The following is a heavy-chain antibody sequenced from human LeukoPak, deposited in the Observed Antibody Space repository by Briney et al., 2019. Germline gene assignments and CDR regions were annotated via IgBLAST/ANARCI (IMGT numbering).Heavy chain of an antibody. J-gene: IGHJ4*02. D-gene: IGHD6-13*01. CDR2: IKQDGSEK. Sequence: GGSLRLSCAASGFTFSSYWMSWVRQAPGKGLEWVANIKQDGSEKYYVDSVKGRSTISRDNAKNSLYLQMNSLRAEDTAVYYCARVGIEQLVQDYYFDYWGQGTLVTVSS. CDR1: GFTFSSYW. V-gene: IGHV3-7*03. CDR3: ARVGIEQLVQDYYFDY.